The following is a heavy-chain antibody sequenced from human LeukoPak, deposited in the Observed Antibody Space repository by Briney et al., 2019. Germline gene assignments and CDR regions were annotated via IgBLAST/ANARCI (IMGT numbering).Heavy chain of an antibody. CDR1: GFSLSTSGMR. CDR2: IDWDDDK. D-gene: IGHD3-22*01. Sequence: SGPALVKPTQTLTLTCTFSGFSLSTSGMRVSWIRQPQGKALEWLARIDWDDDKFYSTSLKTRLTISKDTSKNQVVLTLTNMDPVDTATYYCARDSSGLDYCGQGTLVTVSS. J-gene: IGHJ4*02. V-gene: IGHV2-70*04. CDR3: ARDSSGLDY.